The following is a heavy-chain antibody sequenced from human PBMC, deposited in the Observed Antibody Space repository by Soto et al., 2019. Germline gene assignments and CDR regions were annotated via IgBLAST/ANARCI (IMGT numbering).Heavy chain of an antibody. Sequence: SETLSLTCTVSGGSMSSYYWTWLRQSPGRGLEWIGYISYSGSTYYNPSLKSRVTISADTSKNQFSLRMNSMIAADTAVYYCARADPDASVGYWGQGTLVTVSS. D-gene: IGHD2-15*01. CDR3: ARADPDASVGY. CDR1: GGSMSSYY. V-gene: IGHV4-59*01. J-gene: IGHJ4*02. CDR2: ISYSGST.